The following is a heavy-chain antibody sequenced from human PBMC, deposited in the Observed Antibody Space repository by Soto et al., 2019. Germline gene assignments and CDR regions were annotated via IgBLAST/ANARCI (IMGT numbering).Heavy chain of an antibody. CDR1: GGSISSSNW. CDR2: INHSGST. Sequence: SETLSLTCAVSGGSISSSNWWSWVRQPPGKGLEWIGEINHSGSTNYNPSLKSRVTISVDTSKNQFSLKLSSVTAADTAVYYCARRRPYSNYHVGYYFDYWGQGTLVTVS. CDR3: ARRRPYSNYHVGYYFDY. D-gene: IGHD4-4*01. J-gene: IGHJ4*02. V-gene: IGHV4-4*02.